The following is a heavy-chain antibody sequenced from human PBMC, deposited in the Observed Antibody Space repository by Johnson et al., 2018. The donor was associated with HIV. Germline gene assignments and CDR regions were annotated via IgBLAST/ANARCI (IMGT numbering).Heavy chain of an antibody. CDR1: RFNFSRFW. V-gene: IGHV3-30*03. Sequence: QVQLVESGGGLVQPGGSLRLSCAASRFNFSRFWMSWVRQAPGKGLEWVAVISYDGSNKYYADSVKGRFTISRDNAKNSLYLQMNSLRAEDTAVYYCARDRTTVVWNDAFDIWGQGTMVTVSS. CDR2: ISYDGSNK. CDR3: ARDRTTVVWNDAFDI. D-gene: IGHD4-23*01. J-gene: IGHJ3*02.